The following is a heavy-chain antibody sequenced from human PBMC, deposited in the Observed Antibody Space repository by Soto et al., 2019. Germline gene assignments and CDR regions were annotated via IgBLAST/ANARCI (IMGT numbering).Heavy chain of an antibody. Sequence: EVQVVESGGGLVQPGGSLRLSCEASGFSFSSYWMSWVRQAPGRGLEWVASVDLDGTEKFYVDSVKGRFTISRDNAKDSLHLQMNSLRAEDTAVYYCGRDEEDHWGQGTLVTVSS. CDR3: GRDEEDH. V-gene: IGHV3-7*03. J-gene: IGHJ4*01. CDR2: VDLDGTEK. CDR1: GFSFSSYW.